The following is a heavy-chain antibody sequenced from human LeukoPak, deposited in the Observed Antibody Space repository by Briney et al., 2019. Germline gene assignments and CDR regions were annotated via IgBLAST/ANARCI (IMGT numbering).Heavy chain of an antibody. CDR1: GGSISSSSYY. CDR2: IYYSGST. Sequence: TSETLSLTCTVSGGSISSSSYYWGWIRQPPGKGLEWIGSIYYSGSTYYNPSLKSRVTISVDTSKNQFSLKLSSVTAADTAVYYCAREVWELLIVDYWGQGTLVTVSS. J-gene: IGHJ4*02. CDR3: AREVWELLIVDY. D-gene: IGHD1-26*01. V-gene: IGHV4-39*07.